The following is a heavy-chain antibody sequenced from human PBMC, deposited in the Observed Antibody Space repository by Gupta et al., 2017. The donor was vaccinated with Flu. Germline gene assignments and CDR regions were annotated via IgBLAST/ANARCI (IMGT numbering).Heavy chain of an antibody. CDR3: ARGHWDS. CDR2: ISSSGVP. V-gene: IGHV3-48*03. CDR1: GIPSSGYD. Sequence: EVQLLGSGGCLVKPVGSRGVSCAASGIPSSGYDMSWVRQAPGKGLEWVSFISSSGVPYYTDSVKGRFTISRDNAKNSVYLQMDSLRAEDTAFYYCARGHWDSWGQGTLVTVSS. J-gene: IGHJ4*02.